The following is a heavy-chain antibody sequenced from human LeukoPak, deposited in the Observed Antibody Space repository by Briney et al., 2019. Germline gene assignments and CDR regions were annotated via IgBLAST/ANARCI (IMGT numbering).Heavy chain of an antibody. CDR1: GFTFSSYW. J-gene: IGHJ4*02. Sequence: GGSLRLSCAASGFTFSSYWMSWARQAPGRGLEWVANIKEDGSEKYYVDSVKGRFTISRDNAKNSLYLQMNSLRAEDAAVYYCARASYSGYNWGQGTLVTVSS. V-gene: IGHV3-7*01. CDR2: IKEDGSEK. CDR3: ARASYSGYN. D-gene: IGHD5-12*01.